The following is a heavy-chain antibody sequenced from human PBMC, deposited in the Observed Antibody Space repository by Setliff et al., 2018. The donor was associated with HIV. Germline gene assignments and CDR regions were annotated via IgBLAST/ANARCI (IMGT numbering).Heavy chain of an antibody. D-gene: IGHD3-10*01. CDR3: ARNDYGSGTYNWFDP. J-gene: IGHJ5*02. V-gene: IGHV4-34*01. CDR1: GGSFSGYY. Sequence: PSETLSLTCAVYGGSFSGYYWSWIRQPPGKGLEWMGEINHSGSTNYNPSLKSRVTISVDTSKNQFSLKLSSVTAADTAVYYCARNDYGSGTYNWFDPWGQGTLVTVSS. CDR2: INHSGST.